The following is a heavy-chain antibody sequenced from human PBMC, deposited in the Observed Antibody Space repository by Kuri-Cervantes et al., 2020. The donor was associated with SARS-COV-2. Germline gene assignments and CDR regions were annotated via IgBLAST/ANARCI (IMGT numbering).Heavy chain of an antibody. CDR3: ARSGPGAISREDGAFDI. CDR2: ITPFNGNT. CDR1: GVSFDYRF. Sequence: SVKVSCKASGVSFDYRFLHWVRQAPGQALEWMGWITPFNGNTNYAQRFQDRVTITRDRSMSTAYTELSSLRFEDTAMYYCARSGPGAISREDGAFDIWGQGTMVTVSS. V-gene: IGHV1-45*02. J-gene: IGHJ3*02. D-gene: IGHD5-24*01.